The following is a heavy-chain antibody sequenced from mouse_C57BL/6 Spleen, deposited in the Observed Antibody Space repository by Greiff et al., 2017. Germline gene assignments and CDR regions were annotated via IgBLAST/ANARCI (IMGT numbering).Heavy chain of an antibody. J-gene: IGHJ3*01. CDR1: GYSFTGYY. CDR3: ARYDYVFAY. Sequence: EVQRVESGPELVKPGASVKISCKASGYSFTGYYMNWVKQSPEKSLEWIGEINPSTGGTTYNQKFKAKATLTVDKSSSTAYMQLKSLTSEDSAVYYCARYDYVFAYWGQGTLVTVSA. CDR2: INPSTGGT. D-gene: IGHD2-4*01. V-gene: IGHV1-42*01.